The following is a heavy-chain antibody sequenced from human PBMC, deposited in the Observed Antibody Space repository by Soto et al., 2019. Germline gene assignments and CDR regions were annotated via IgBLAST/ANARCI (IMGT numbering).Heavy chain of an antibody. CDR1: GFTFTSSA. D-gene: IGHD2-2*01. J-gene: IGHJ6*02. V-gene: IGHV1-58*01. Sequence: SVKVSCKASGFTFTSSAVQWVRQARGQRLEWIGWIVVGSGNTNYAQKFQERVTITRDMSTSTAYMELSSLRSEDTAVYYCAADAGYCSSTSCYNYYYYGMDVWGQGTTVTVS. CDR3: AADAGYCSSTSCYNYYYYGMDV. CDR2: IVVGSGNT.